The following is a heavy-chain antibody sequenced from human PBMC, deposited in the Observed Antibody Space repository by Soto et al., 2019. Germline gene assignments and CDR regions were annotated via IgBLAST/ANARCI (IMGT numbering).Heavy chain of an antibody. CDR1: GGSISTYY. J-gene: IGHJ4*02. CDR3: ARGGHCANGVCSALDY. V-gene: IGHV4-59*08. D-gene: IGHD2-8*01. Sequence: QVQLRESCPGLVKPSETLSLTCTVSGGSISTYYWSWIRQPPGKGLEWIGYIYYGGSADYNPSPKSRVTISVDTSKKQFSLKLSSVTAADTAVYYCARGGHCANGVCSALDYWGQGTLVTVSS. CDR2: IYYGGSA.